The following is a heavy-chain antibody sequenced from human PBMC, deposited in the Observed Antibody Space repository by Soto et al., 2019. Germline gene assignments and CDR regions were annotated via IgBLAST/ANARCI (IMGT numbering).Heavy chain of an antibody. CDR2: IYHSGST. CDR1: GGSISSGGYS. D-gene: IGHD2-21*01. Sequence: SGTLSLTCAVSGGSISSGGYSWSWIRQPPGKGLEWIGYIYHSGSTYYNPSLKSRVTISVDRSKNQFSLKLSSVTAADTAVYYCARVLLGFGGGDAFDIWGQGTMVTVSS. J-gene: IGHJ3*02. CDR3: ARVLLGFGGGDAFDI. V-gene: IGHV4-30-2*01.